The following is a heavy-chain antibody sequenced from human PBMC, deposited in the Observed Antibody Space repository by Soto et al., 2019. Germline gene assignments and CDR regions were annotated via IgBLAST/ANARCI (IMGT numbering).Heavy chain of an antibody. V-gene: IGHV4-4*02. CDR3: AGSSTLRDYFDY. J-gene: IGHJ4*02. Sequence: QVQLQESGPGLVKPSGTLSLTCAVSGGSISSSNWWSWVRQPPGKGLEWIGEIYHSGSPNYNPSLMIRCPISLDKSQNQFSLKLSSVTAADTAVYYCAGSSTLRDYFDYWGQGTLVTVSS. D-gene: IGHD4-17*01. CDR1: GGSISSSNW. CDR2: IYHSGSP.